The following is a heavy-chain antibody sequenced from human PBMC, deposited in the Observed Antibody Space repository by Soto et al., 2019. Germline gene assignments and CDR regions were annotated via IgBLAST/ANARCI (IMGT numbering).Heavy chain of an antibody. CDR2: ISGSGGST. D-gene: IGHD3-10*01. Sequence: EVQLLESGGGLVQPGGSLRLSCAASGFTFRNFAMSWVRQAPGKGLEWVSSISGSGGSTYYGDSGKGRFTISRDNSENTLFVQMNSLRADDTAMYYCAKGYYYVSGSYGPGFDYWGQGTLVTVSS. J-gene: IGHJ4*02. V-gene: IGHV3-23*01. CDR3: AKGYYYVSGSYGPGFDY. CDR1: GFTFRNFA.